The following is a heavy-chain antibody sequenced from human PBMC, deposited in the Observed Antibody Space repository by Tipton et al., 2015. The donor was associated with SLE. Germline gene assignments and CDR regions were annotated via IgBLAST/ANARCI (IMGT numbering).Heavy chain of an antibody. V-gene: IGHV4-39*07. CDR1: GDSISSDGNY. J-gene: IGHJ6*03. Sequence: LRLSCTVSGDSISSDGNYWGWIRQPPGKGLEWIGSIYHSGKTYYNPSLKSRVTISMDTSKHQFSLRLSSVTAADTAVYYCARGLPGPYYYYYYMDVWGKGTTVTVSS. CDR2: IYHSGKT. CDR3: ARGLPGPYYYYYYMDV.